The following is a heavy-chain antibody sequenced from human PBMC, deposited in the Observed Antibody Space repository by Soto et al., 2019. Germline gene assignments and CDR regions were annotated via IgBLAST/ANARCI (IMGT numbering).Heavy chain of an antibody. CDR3: ASLEWESTGYADY. CDR1: GFTFGSNW. D-gene: IGHD3-3*01. V-gene: IGHV3-7*03. CDR2: IKRDGSEK. J-gene: IGHJ4*02. Sequence: EVQLVESGGGLVQPGGSLRLSCAASGFTFGSNWMSWVRQAPGKGLEWVANIKRDGSEKYYVDSVKGQFTISRDNAKNTLYLQMNSLRADDTAVYYCASLEWESTGYADYWGQGTLVTVSS.